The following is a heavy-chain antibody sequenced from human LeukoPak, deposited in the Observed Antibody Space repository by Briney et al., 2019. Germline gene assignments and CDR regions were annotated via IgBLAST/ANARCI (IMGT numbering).Heavy chain of an antibody. Sequence: PSETLPLTCTVSGHFISSSSYYWGRIRQPPGKGLEWIVSIYYSGIIYYNPSLKSRVTISVDTSKNQFSLKLSSVTAADTAVYYCARFPGGDYWGQGTRVTVSS. CDR1: GHFISSSSYY. CDR3: ARFPGGDY. D-gene: IGHD3-10*01. CDR2: IYYSGII. J-gene: IGHJ4*02. V-gene: IGHV4-39*01.